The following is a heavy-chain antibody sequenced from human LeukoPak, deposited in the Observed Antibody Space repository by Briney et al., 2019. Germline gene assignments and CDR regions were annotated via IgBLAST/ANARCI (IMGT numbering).Heavy chain of an antibody. J-gene: IGHJ4*02. CDR2: ISGSGGST. Sequence: GGSLRLSCPASGFTFSSYAMSWVRQAPGKGLEWVSAISGSGGSTYYADSVKGRFTISRDNSKNTLYLQMNSLRAEDTAVYYCAKGPPEVEWELFFFDYWGQGTLVTVSS. V-gene: IGHV3-23*01. D-gene: IGHD1-26*01. CDR1: GFTFSSYA. CDR3: AKGPPEVEWELFFFDY.